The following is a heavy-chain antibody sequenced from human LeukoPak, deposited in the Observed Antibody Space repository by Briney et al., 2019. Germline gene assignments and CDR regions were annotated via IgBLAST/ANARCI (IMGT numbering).Heavy chain of an antibody. V-gene: IGHV4-34*01. J-gene: IGHJ5*02. Sequence: LETLSLTCAVYGWSFSGYYWSWIRQPPAKGLEWIGEINHIGSTNHNPSLKSRVTISVDTSKNQFSLKLSSVTAADTAVYYCARGGYYDSRFDPWGQGTLVTVSS. CDR2: INHIGST. CDR1: GWSFSGYY. CDR3: ARGGYYDSRFDP. D-gene: IGHD3-22*01.